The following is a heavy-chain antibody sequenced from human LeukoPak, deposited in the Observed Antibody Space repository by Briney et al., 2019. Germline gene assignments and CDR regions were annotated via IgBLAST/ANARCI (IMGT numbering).Heavy chain of an antibody. CDR3: AKDNRDYYIDY. V-gene: IGHV1-18*01. Sequence: GASVKVSCRASGYTLTSYGINWVRQAPGQGLEWLGWISAYTGDTKYAQNLQGRVNMTTDTSTSTAYMELSSLRSEDTAVYYCAKDNRDYYIDYWGQGTLVTVSS. CDR1: GYTLTSYG. J-gene: IGHJ4*02. CDR2: ISAYTGDT. D-gene: IGHD3-10*01.